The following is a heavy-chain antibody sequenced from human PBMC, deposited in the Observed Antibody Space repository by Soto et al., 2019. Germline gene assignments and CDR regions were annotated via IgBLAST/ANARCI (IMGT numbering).Heavy chain of an antibody. CDR2: ISGSGGST. D-gene: IGHD7-27*01. V-gene: IGHV3-23*01. Sequence: HPGGSLRLSCAASGFTFSSYAMSWVRQAPGKGLEWVSAISGSGGSTYYADSVKGRFTTSRDNSKNTLYLQMNSLRAEDTAVYYCAKALGNIFDAFDIWGQGTMVTVSS. CDR1: GFTFSSYA. J-gene: IGHJ3*02. CDR3: AKALGNIFDAFDI.